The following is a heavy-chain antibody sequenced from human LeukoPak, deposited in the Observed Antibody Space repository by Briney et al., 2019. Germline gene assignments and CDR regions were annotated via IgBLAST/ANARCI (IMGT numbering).Heavy chain of an antibody. CDR1: GFTLSSYA. J-gene: IGHJ1*01. Sequence: PGGSLRLSCAASGFTLSSYAMSWVLQAPGKGLEWVSAISGSGGSTYYADSVKGRFTISRDNSKNTLYLQMNSLRAEDTAVYYCAKSPSSGWYGAEYFQHWGQGTLVTVSS. CDR2: ISGSGGST. V-gene: IGHV3-23*01. D-gene: IGHD6-19*01. CDR3: AKSPSSGWYGAEYFQH.